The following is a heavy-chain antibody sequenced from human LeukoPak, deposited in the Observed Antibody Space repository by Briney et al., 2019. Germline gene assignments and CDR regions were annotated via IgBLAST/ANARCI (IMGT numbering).Heavy chain of an antibody. J-gene: IGHJ3*02. CDR3: ARDLYSGSYPGDAFHI. CDR2: ISGSDGST. D-gene: IGHD1-26*01. Sequence: PGGSLRLSCAVSGFTFNTYAMSWVRQAPGKGMQWVSAISGSDGSTYYADSLRGRLTISRDNSKNTLYLQIYSLRADDTAIYFCARDLYSGSYPGDAFHIWGQGTMVAVSS. CDR1: GFTFNTYA. V-gene: IGHV3-23*01.